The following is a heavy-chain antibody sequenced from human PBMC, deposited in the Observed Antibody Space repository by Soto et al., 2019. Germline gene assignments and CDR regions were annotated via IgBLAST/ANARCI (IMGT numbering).Heavy chain of an antibody. V-gene: IGHV4-39*01. J-gene: IGHJ4*02. Sequence: LETLSLTCTVSGGSISSNSYYWAWNRQPPGKGLEWIGSFYYSGSTYYNPSLKSRVTISVDTSKNQFYLKLRSVTAADTAVYYGARTHYMTFVDYWGQGTLVTVSS. D-gene: IGHD3-10*01. CDR3: ARTHYMTFVDY. CDR1: GGSISSNSYY. CDR2: FYYSGST.